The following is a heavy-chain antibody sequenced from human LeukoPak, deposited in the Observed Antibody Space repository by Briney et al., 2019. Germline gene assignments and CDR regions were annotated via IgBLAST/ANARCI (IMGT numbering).Heavy chain of an antibody. CDR1: GGSISSSSYY. Sequence: SETLSLTWTVSGGSISSSSYYWGWIRRPPGKGLEWIGSIYYSGSTYYDPSLKSGVTISVDTSKNQFSLKLSSVTAADTAVYYCARHRWGSLDAFDIWGQGTMATVSS. CDR2: IYYSGST. D-gene: IGHD3-16*01. CDR3: ARHRWGSLDAFDI. V-gene: IGHV4-39*01. J-gene: IGHJ3*02.